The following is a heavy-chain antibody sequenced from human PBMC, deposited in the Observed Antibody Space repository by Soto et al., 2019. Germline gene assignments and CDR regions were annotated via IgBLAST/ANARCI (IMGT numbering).Heavy chain of an antibody. D-gene: IGHD2-2*03. CDR2: ISSSSSTI. Sequence: GGSLRLSCAASGFTFSSYSMNWVRQAPGKGLEWVSYISSSSSTIYYADSVKGRFTISRDNAKNSLYLQMNSLRAEDTAVYYCARDIVDIVEYYYMDVWGKGTTVTVSS. CDR1: GFTFSSYS. V-gene: IGHV3-48*01. CDR3: ARDIVDIVEYYYMDV. J-gene: IGHJ6*03.